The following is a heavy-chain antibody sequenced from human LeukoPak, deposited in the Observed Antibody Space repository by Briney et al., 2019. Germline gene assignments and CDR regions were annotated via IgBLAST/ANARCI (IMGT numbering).Heavy chain of an antibody. CDR1: GGSFSGYY. D-gene: IGHD6-13*01. CDR2: INHSGST. J-gene: IGHJ6*03. V-gene: IGHV4-34*01. Sequence: PSETLSLTCAVYGGSFSGYYWSWIRQPPGKGLEWIGEINHSGSTNYNPSLKSRVTISVDTSKNQFSLKLSSVTAADTAVYYCARRGGAAAGGTSYYYYYYMDVWGKGTTVTISS. CDR3: ARRGGAAAGGTSYYYYYYMDV.